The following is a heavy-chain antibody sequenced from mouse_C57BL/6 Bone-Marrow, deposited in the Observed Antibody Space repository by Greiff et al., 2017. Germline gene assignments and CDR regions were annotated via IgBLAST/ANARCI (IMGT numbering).Heavy chain of an antibody. CDR2: ISSGGSYT. CDR3: AREGPLFFAY. D-gene: IGHD3-3*01. Sequence: EVQLQESGGDLVKPGGSLKLSCAASGFTFSSYGMSWVRQTPDKRLEWVATISSGGSYTYYPDSVKGRVTISRDNAKNTLYLQMSSLKSEDTAMYYCAREGPLFFAYWGQGTLVTVSA. V-gene: IGHV5-6*01. CDR1: GFTFSSYG. J-gene: IGHJ3*01.